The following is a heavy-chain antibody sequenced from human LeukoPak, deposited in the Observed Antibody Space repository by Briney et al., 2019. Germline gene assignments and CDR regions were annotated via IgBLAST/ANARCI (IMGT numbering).Heavy chain of an antibody. CDR2: INHSGST. CDR1: GFTFSSYA. J-gene: IGHJ4*02. V-gene: IGHV4-34*01. CDR3: ARGGHPQYDYVWGSYRYSLAFDY. Sequence: PGGSLRLSCAASGFTFSSYAMSWDRQPPGKGLEWIGEINHSGSTNYNPSPKSRVTISVDTSKNQFSLKLSSVTAADTAVYYCARGGHPQYDYVWGSYRYSLAFDYWGQGTLVTVSS. D-gene: IGHD3-16*02.